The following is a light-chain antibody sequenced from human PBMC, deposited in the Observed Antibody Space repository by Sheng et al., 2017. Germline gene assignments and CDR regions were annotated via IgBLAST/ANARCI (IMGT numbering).Light chain of an antibody. V-gene: IGKV3-20*01. CDR2: GVS. CDR1: QSVASNS. J-gene: IGKJ4*01. CDR3: QQYGSSVGT. Sequence: EIVLTQSPGTLSLSPGERATLSCRASQSVASNSLAWYQQKPGQAPRLLMFGVSSRATGIPDRFSGSGSGTDFTLTINRLEPEDFAVYYCQQYGSSVGTFGRGTEGGGSN.